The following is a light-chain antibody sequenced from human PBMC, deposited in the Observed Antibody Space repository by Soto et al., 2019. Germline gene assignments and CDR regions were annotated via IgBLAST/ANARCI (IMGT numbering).Light chain of an antibody. CDR3: QQGHNWPLT. Sequence: EIVMTQSPATLSLSPGERAALSYRASQSINSELAWYQQKPGQPPRLLIYGASTRATGVPDRFTGSESGSEFTLTISGLQSEDFAVYYCQQGHNWPLTFGQGTRLEI. V-gene: IGKV3-15*01. CDR1: QSINSE. CDR2: GAS. J-gene: IGKJ2*01.